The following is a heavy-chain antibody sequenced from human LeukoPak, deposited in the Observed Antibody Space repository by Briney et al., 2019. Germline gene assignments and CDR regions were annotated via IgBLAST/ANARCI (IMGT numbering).Heavy chain of an antibody. Sequence: GGSLRLSCAASGFIFSTYGMHWVRQAPGKGLEWVAFIRSDGSDKSYAGSVMGRFTISRDNSKNTLYLQMNTLRAADTAVYYCGKHDSSSDYWGQGTLVTVSS. D-gene: IGHD3-22*01. CDR2: IRSDGSDK. V-gene: IGHV3-30*02. J-gene: IGHJ4*02. CDR1: GFIFSTYG. CDR3: GKHDSSSDY.